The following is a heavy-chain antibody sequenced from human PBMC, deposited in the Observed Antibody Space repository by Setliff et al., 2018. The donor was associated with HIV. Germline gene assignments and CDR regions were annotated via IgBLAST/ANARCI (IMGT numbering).Heavy chain of an antibody. CDR1: GDSVNDRSYF. V-gene: IGHV4-39*01. Sequence: SETLSLTCTVSGDSVNDRSYFWGWIRQPPGKGLEWIGTFYYNGDSRYNPSLKSRVTIYVDTSKNRFSLNLNSVTAADTAVYYCAKARRVVEGSAYWYFDLWGRGTLVTVCS. D-gene: IGHD2-15*01. CDR2: FYYNGDS. CDR3: AKARRVVEGSAYWYFDL. J-gene: IGHJ2*01.